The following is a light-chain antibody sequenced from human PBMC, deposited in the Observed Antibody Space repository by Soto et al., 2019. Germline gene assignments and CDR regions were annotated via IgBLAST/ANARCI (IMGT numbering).Light chain of an antibody. CDR3: LQYHSYLLYT. Sequence: DIQMTQSPSSLSASVGDRVIVTCRASQGIRNDLGWYQQKPGKAPKRLIYAASSLQSGVPSRFSGSGSGTEFALTISSLQPEDFATDYCLQYHSYLLYTFGQGTKVEIK. CDR2: AAS. CDR1: QGIRND. V-gene: IGKV1-17*01. J-gene: IGKJ2*01.